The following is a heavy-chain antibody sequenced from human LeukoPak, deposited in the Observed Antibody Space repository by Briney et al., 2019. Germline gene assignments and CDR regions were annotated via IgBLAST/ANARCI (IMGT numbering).Heavy chain of an antibody. D-gene: IGHD2-21*01. CDR1: GGSISSGGYY. Sequence: PSETLSLTCTVSGGSISSGGYYWSWIRQHPGKGLEWIGYIYYSGSTYYNPSLKSRVTISADTSTNLFSLKLSSVTAADTAVYYCARHITFRPGRPVVGWFDPWGQGTLVTVSS. V-gene: IGHV4-31*03. J-gene: IGHJ5*02. CDR3: ARHITFRPGRPVVGWFDP. CDR2: IYYSGST.